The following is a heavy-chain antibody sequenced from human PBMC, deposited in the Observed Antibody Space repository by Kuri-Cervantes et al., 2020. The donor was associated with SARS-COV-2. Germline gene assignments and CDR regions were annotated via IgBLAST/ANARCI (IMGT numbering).Heavy chain of an antibody. CDR2: ISPYNGKT. CDR3: ARDIVGAPYYYYYYMDV. J-gene: IGHJ6*03. D-gene: IGHD1-26*01. CDR1: GYTFTSYS. Sequence: ASVKVSCKASGYTFTSYSLAWVRQAPGQGLEWMGWISPYNGKTHYAQNLQDRVTMTTDTSTSTAYMELRSLRSDDTAVYYCARDIVGAPYYYYYYMDVWGKGTTVTVSS. V-gene: IGHV1-18*01.